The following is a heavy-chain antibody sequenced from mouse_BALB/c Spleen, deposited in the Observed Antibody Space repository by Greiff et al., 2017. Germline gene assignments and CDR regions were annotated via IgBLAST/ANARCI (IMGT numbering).Heavy chain of an antibody. CDR1: GYSITSGYY. D-gene: IGHD2-2*01. V-gene: IGHV3-6*02. Sequence: EVQLQQSGPGLVKPSQSLSLTCSVTGYSITSGYYWNWIRQFPGNKLEWMGYISYDGSNNYNPSLKNRISITRDTSKNQFFLKLNSVTTEDTATYYCARESRYGYDDAGFAYWGQGTLVTVSA. CDR2: ISYDGSN. CDR3: ARESRYGYDDAGFAY. J-gene: IGHJ3*01.